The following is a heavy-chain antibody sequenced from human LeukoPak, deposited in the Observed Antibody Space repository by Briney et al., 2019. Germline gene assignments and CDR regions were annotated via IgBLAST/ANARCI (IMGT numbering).Heavy chain of an antibody. V-gene: IGHV4-34*01. CDR1: GGSFSGYY. CDR3: ARGPPRTSIVVVIATPRRYFDY. D-gene: IGHD2-21*01. J-gene: IGHJ4*02. Sequence: SETLSLTCAVYGGSFSGYYWSWIRQPPGKGLEWIGEINHSGSTNYNPSLKSRVTISVDTSKNQFSLKLSSVTAADTAVYYCARGPPRTSIVVVIATPRRYFDYWGQGTLVTVSS. CDR2: INHSGST.